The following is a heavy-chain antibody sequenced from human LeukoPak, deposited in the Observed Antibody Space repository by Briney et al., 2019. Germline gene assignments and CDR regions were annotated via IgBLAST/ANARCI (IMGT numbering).Heavy chain of an antibody. CDR1: GGSISSGSYY. Sequence: PSETLSLTCTVSGGSISSGSYYWGWIRQPPGKGLEWIGSIYYSGSTYYNPSLKSRVTISIDTSKNEFSLRLTSVTAADTAVYYCAREANYYGSGSYFEGTFDYWGQGSLVTVSS. J-gene: IGHJ4*02. CDR3: AREANYYGSGSYFEGTFDY. CDR2: IYYSGST. D-gene: IGHD3-10*01. V-gene: IGHV4-39*07.